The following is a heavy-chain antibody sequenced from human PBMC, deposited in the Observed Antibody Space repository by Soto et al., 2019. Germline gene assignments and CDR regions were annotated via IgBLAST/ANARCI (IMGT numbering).Heavy chain of an antibody. D-gene: IGHD5-18*01. CDR1: GCTVSSNY. J-gene: IGHJ5*01. CDR3: ARDQDGLTAMVNYDS. CDR2: IYSGGST. V-gene: IGHV3-66*01. Sequence: EVQLLESGGGLVQPGGCLRLSCAASGCTVSSNYMSWVRQAPGKGLEWVSVIYSGGSTYYADSVKGRFTISRDNSKNTLYLQMNSLRAEDTAVYYCARDQDGLTAMVNYDSWGPGTLVTVSS.